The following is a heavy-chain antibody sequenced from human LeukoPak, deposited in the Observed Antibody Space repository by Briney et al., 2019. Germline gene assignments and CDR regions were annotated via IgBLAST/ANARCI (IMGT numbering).Heavy chain of an antibody. V-gene: IGHV3-48*04. J-gene: IGHJ4*02. D-gene: IGHD3-10*01. CDR2: ISSSGSTI. CDR1: GFTFSSYA. Sequence: GGSLRLSCAASGFTFSSYAMSWVRQAPGKGLEWVSYISSSGSTIYYADSMKGRFTISRDNAKNSLYLQMNSLRAEDTAVYYCARDYGSGPYYFDYWGQGTLVTVSS. CDR3: ARDYGSGPYYFDY.